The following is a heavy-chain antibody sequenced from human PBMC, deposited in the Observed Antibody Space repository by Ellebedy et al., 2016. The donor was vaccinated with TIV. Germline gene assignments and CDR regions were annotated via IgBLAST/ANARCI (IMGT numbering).Heavy chain of an antibody. Sequence: PSETLSLTCTVSGGSISNSDYYWDWIRQAPGKGLEWVALISSDAYNTYYSDSVKGRFTISRDNSKNTLFLQMNSLRAEDTAVYYCAKDRHPNYSSWCYFDYWGQGTLVTVSS. J-gene: IGHJ4*02. CDR2: ISSDAYNT. CDR1: GGSISNSDYY. V-gene: IGHV3-30*18. CDR3: AKDRHPNYSSWCYFDY. D-gene: IGHD6-13*01.